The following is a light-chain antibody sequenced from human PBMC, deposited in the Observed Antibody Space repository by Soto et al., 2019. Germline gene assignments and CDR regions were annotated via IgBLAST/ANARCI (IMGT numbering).Light chain of an antibody. Sequence: EIVLTQSPATLSLSPGERATLSCRASQSVRNDLVWYHQKPGQATRVLIYSASNRATGIPARFSGSGSGTDFTLTISSLEPEDFAVYYCQQRTNWPPTFGGGTKVEMK. CDR1: QSVRND. CDR3: QQRTNWPPT. J-gene: IGKJ4*01. CDR2: SAS. V-gene: IGKV3-11*01.